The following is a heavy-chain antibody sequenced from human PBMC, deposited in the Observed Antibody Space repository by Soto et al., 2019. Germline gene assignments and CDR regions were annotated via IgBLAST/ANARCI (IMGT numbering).Heavy chain of an antibody. D-gene: IGHD3-10*01. CDR1: GGSFSGYY. Sequence: LSLTCAVYGGSFSGYYWSWIRQPPGKGLEWIGEINHSGSTNYNPSLKSRVTISVDTSKNQFSLKLSSVTAADTAVYYCARGGRFGELLYYTHVSYYGMDVWGQGTTVTV. J-gene: IGHJ6*02. V-gene: IGHV4-34*01. CDR2: INHSGST. CDR3: ARGGRFGELLYYTHVSYYGMDV.